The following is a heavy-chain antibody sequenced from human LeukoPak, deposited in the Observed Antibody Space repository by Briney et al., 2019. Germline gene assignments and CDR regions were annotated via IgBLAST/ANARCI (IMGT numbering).Heavy chain of an antibody. CDR1: GGSISSSSYY. CDR3: ARQLWLLFDD. CDR2: IYYSGST. V-gene: IGHV4-39*07. Sequence: SETLSLTCTVSGGSISSSSYYWGWIRPPPGKGLEWIGSIYYSGSTYHNPSLKSRVTISVDTSKNQFSLKLSSVTAADTAVYYCARQLWLLFDDWGQGTLVTVSS. D-gene: IGHD5-18*01. J-gene: IGHJ4*02.